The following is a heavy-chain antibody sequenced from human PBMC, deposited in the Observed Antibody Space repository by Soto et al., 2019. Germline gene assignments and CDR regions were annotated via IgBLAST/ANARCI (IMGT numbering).Heavy chain of an antibody. CDR3: ARKADCTNGVCYIQWPGYFDY. Sequence: TSETLCLTCPVAGGSLSGSIYYWGWIRQPPGKGLDGIGSIYYSGSTYYNPSLKSRVTISVDTSKNQFSLKLSSVTAADTAVYYCARKADCTNGVCYIQWPGYFDYWGQGTLVTVSS. J-gene: IGHJ4*02. D-gene: IGHD2-8*01. CDR2: IYYSGST. CDR1: GGSLSGSIYY. V-gene: IGHV4-39*01.